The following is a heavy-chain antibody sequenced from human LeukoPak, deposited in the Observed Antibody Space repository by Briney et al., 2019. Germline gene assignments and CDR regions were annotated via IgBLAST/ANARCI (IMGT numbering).Heavy chain of an antibody. D-gene: IGHD3-16*01. CDR1: GFTFSSYR. CDR3: ARDYEGLGV. J-gene: IGHJ6*02. V-gene: IGHV3-74*01. CDR2: INTDGSNT. Sequence: GGSLRLSCAASGFTFSSYRMHWVRQAPGKGLVWVSLINTDGSNTNYADSVKGRFTNSRDNAKNTLYPQMNSLRAEDTAVYYCARDYEGLGVWGQGTTVPVSS.